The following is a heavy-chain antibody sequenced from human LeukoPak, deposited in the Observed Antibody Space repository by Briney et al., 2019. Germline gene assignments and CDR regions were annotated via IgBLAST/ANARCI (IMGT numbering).Heavy chain of an antibody. J-gene: IGHJ5*02. CDR1: GFTVSGNY. Sequence: GGSLRLSCAVSGFTVSGNYMSWVRQAPGKGLEWVSLIYSGGTTYYADSVKGRFTISRDNSKNTLYLQMNSLRAEDTAVYYCARVVTPRYCSSTSCYWKGWFDPWGQGTLVTVSS. CDR2: IYSGGTT. CDR3: ARVVTPRYCSSTSCYWKGWFDP. D-gene: IGHD2-2*01. V-gene: IGHV3-53*01.